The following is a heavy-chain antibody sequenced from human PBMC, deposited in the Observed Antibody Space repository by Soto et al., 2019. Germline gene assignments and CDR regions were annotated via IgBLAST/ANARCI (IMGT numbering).Heavy chain of an antibody. Sequence: EVQLVESGGGLVPPGGSLRLSCAGSGFAFSSYTMTWVRQAPGKGLEWISYISSPSTSTFYADSVKGRFTTSRDNAKDSLYLQMNNLKADDTAVYYCARVGAMVTLLSYYNATDVWGQGTTVIVSS. CDR1: GFAFSSYT. D-gene: IGHD5-18*01. V-gene: IGHV3-48*01. CDR3: ARVGAMVTLLSYYNATDV. CDR2: ISSPSTST. J-gene: IGHJ6*02.